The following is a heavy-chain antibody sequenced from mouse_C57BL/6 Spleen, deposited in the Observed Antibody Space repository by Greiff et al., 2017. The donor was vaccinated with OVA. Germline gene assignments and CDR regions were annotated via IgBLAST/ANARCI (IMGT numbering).Heavy chain of an antibody. CDR1: GFTFSDYG. Sequence: EVKLVESGGGLVKPGGSLKLSCAASGFTFSDYGMHWVRQAPEKGLEWVAYISSGSSTIYYADTVKGRFTISRDNAKNTLFLQMTRLRSEDTAMYYCARRDDGYSHFDYWGQGTTLTVSS. CDR3: ARRDDGYSHFDY. CDR2: ISSGSSTI. J-gene: IGHJ2*01. V-gene: IGHV5-17*01. D-gene: IGHD2-3*01.